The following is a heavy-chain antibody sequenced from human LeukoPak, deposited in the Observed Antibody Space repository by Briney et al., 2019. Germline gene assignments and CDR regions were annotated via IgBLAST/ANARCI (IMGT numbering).Heavy chain of an antibody. CDR1: GFTFSSYW. CDR2: IKQDGSEK. D-gene: IGHD5-24*01. J-gene: IGHJ4*02. V-gene: IGHV3-7*01. CDR3: SRGRGWLQSLFDY. Sequence: PGGSLRLSCAASGFTFSSYWMSWGRQAPGKGLEWVSNIKQDGSEKYYVDSVKGRFTISRDNTKNTLYLQMYSLRAEDTAVYYCSRGRGWLQSLFDYWGQGTLVTVSS.